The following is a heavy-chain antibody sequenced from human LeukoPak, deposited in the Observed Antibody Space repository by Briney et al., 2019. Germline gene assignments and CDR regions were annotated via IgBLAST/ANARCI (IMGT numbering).Heavy chain of an antibody. CDR3: ARERDDYGDYNDYMDV. Sequence: GSLRLSCAASGFTFSSYSMNWVRQAPGKGLEWVSYISSSSRIIYYADSVKGRFTISRDNAKNSLFLQMNSLRAEDTAVYYCARERDDYGDYNDYMDVWGKGTTVTVSS. D-gene: IGHD4-17*01. J-gene: IGHJ6*03. CDR2: ISSSSRII. CDR1: GFTFSSYS. V-gene: IGHV3-48*01.